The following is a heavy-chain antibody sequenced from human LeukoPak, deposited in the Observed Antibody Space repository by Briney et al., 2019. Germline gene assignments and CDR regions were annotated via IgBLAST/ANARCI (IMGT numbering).Heavy chain of an antibody. CDR2: ISSSSSYI. Sequence: PGRSLRLSCAASGFTFSSYSMNWVRQAPGKGLEWVSSISSSSSYIYYADSVKGRFTISRDNAKNSLYLQMNSLRAEDTAVYYCARVGIAAANHWGQGTLVTVSS. CDR3: ARVGIAAANH. D-gene: IGHD6-13*01. J-gene: IGHJ4*02. V-gene: IGHV3-21*01. CDR1: GFTFSSYS.